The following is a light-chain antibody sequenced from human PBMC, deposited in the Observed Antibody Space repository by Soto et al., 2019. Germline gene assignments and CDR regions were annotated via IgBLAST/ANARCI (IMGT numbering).Light chain of an antibody. J-gene: IGLJ1*01. CDR1: SSDVGGYNY. CDR2: EVS. Sequence: QSVLTQPPSTSGSPGQSITISCTGTSSDVGGYNYVSWYQQQSGKAPKLMIHEVSNRPSVVSSRFSGSKSGNTASLTISGLQAEDEADYYCSSYTSSRAYVFGIGTKVTVL. V-gene: IGLV2-14*01. CDR3: SSYTSSRAYV.